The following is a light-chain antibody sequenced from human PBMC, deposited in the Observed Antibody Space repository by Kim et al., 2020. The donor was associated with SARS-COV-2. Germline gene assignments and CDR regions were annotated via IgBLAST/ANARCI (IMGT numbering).Light chain of an antibody. CDR2: KNN. V-gene: IGLV1-47*01. CDR1: DSNIRYNS. J-gene: IGLJ3*02. Sequence: GQRVTISCSGSDSNIRYNSVSWYQKFSGTAPKLLIYKNNQRPSGVPDRFSGSKSGTSASLAISGLRSEDEADYYCAVWDDSLSGRVFGGGTKLTVL. CDR3: AVWDDSLSGRV.